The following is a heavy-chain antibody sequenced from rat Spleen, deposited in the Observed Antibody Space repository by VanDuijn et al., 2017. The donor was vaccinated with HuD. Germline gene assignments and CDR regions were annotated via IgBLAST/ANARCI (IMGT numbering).Heavy chain of an antibody. V-gene: IGHV5-22*01. CDR1: GFTFSTFP. D-gene: IGHD1-9*01. CDR3: VRHGYTRYYFDY. J-gene: IGHJ2*01. CDR2: ISSGGCGT. Sequence: EVQLVESGGGLVQPGRSLKLSCTASGFTFSTFPMVWVRQAPKKGLEWVASISSGGCGTYYADSVEGRFTISRDNAKSTLYLQMDSLRSEDTASYYCVRHGYTRYYFDYWGQGVMGTVSS.